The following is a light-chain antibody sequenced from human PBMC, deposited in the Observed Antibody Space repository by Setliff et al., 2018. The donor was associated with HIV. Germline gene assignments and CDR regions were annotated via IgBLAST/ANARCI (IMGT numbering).Light chain of an antibody. CDR2: TNS. V-gene: IGLV1-44*01. J-gene: IGLJ1*01. CDR1: NSNIGTNT. Sequence: QRVTISCSGSNSNIGTNTVNWYQQLPGAAPKLLIYTNSHRPSGVPDRFSGSKSGTSASLAISGLRSEDEADYYCASWDDSLKEYVFGTGTKGTV. CDR3: ASWDDSLKEYV.